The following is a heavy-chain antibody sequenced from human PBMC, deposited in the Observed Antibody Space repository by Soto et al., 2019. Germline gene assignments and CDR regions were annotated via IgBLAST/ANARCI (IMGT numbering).Heavy chain of an antibody. CDR3: TSSLGAGYYMDV. V-gene: IGHV3-73*01. CDR2: IRSKANSYAT. CDR1: GFTFSGSA. J-gene: IGHJ6*03. D-gene: IGHD6-13*01. Sequence: EVQLVESGGGLVQPGGSLKLSFAASGFTFSGSAMHWVRQASGKGLEWVGRIRSKANSYATAYAASVKGRFTISRDDSKNTAYLQMNSLKTEDTAVYYCTSSLGAGYYMDVWGKGTTVTVSS.